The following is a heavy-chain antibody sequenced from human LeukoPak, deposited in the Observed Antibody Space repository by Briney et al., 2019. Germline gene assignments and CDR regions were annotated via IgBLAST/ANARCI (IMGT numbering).Heavy chain of an antibody. J-gene: IGHJ6*02. CDR2: INSDGSST. D-gene: IGHD2-2*01. V-gene: IGHV3-74*01. CDR3: ARAQVVPAAMLYDYYYYGMDV. Sequence: GGSLRLSCAASGFTFSSYWMHWVRQAPGKGLVWVSRINSDGSSTSYADSVMSRFTISRDNAKNTLYLQMNGLRAEDTAVYYCARAQVVPAAMLYDYYYYGMDVWGQGTTVTVSS. CDR1: GFTFSSYW.